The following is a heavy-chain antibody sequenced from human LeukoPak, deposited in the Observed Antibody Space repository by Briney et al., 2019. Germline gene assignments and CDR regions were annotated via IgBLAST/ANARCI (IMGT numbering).Heavy chain of an antibody. J-gene: IGHJ4*02. CDR3: ASSTAIGY. CDR2: ISSSGRTI. V-gene: IGHV3-48*03. CDR1: GFTFSSYA. Sequence: GGSLMLSCAASGFTFSSYAMHWVRQAPGKGLEWVSYISSSGRTIYYADSVKGRFTISRDNAKNSLYLQMNSLRTEDTAVYYCASSTAIGYWGQGTLVTVSS.